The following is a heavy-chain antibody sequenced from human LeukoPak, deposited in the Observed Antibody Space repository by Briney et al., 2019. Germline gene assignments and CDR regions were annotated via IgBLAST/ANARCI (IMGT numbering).Heavy chain of an antibody. V-gene: IGHV4-38-2*02. CDR3: AGENHRGSYYYDSSGPGWFDP. CDR1: GYSIRSGYY. D-gene: IGHD3-22*01. J-gene: IGHJ5*02. CDR2: IYRSGSS. Sequence: PSETLSLTCSVSGYSIRSGYYWGWIRQPPGEGLEWIGSIYRSGSSYYNPSLRSRLTISIDTSKNQFSLKLSSVTAADTAMYYCAGENHRGSYYYDSSGPGWFDPWGQGTLVTVSS.